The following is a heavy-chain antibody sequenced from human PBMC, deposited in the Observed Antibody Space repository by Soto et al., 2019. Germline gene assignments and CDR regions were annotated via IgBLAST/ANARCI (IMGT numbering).Heavy chain of an antibody. CDR2: ISYDRYNS. CDR3: ARDGGFSYGFDYYFDY. CDR1: GFTFSDYA. D-gene: IGHD3-16*01. V-gene: IGHV3-30-3*01. J-gene: IGHJ4*01. Sequence: GGSLRLSCVASGFTFSDYAVHWVRLAPSKGLEWVAMISYDRYNSYSADSVKGRFTISRDHSKNTLFLQMDSLRPDDTAIYYCARDGGFSYGFDYYFDYWGHGTLVTVSS.